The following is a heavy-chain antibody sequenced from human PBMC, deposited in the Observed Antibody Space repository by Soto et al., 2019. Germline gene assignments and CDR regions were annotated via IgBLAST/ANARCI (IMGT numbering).Heavy chain of an antibody. D-gene: IGHD6-13*01. CDR1: GGSISSSSYY. J-gene: IGHJ5*02. V-gene: IGHV4-39*01. CDR2: IYYSGST. Sequence: TSETLSLTCTVSGGSISSSSYYWGWIRQPPGKGLEWIGSIYYSGSTYYNPSLKSRVTISVDTSKNQFSLKLSSVTAADTAVYYCARLVRGISFTWWFDPWGQGTLVTVSS. CDR3: ARLVRGISFTWWFDP.